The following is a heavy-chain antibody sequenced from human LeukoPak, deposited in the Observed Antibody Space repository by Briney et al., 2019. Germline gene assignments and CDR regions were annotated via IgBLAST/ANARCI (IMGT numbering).Heavy chain of an antibody. CDR3: ARVVRRGHNWFDP. Sequence: SETLSLTCAVSGGSISSGGYSWSWIRQPPGKGLEWIGYIYHSGSTYYNPSLKSRVTISVDRSKNQFSLKPSSVTAADTAVYYCARVVRRGHNWFDPWGQGTLVTVSS. D-gene: IGHD3-10*01. V-gene: IGHV4-30-2*01. CDR2: IYHSGST. J-gene: IGHJ5*02. CDR1: GGSISSGGYS.